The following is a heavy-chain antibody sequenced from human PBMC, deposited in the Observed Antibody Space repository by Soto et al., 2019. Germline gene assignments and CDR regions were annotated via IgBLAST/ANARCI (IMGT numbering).Heavy chain of an antibody. D-gene: IGHD6-19*01. J-gene: IGHJ5*01. V-gene: IGHV4-4*07. CDR1: GGAINDYY. Sequence: QVQLQESGTGLVKPSETLSLTCTVSGGAINDYYWSWIRQPDGKRLEWLGRVYPTGDTNYNPALKSRVTPSLYSYENEFSLKLTSVSAADTTVYYCARYSPSTGWFDSLGQGPPVTVSS. CDR2: VYPTGDT. CDR3: ARYSPSTGWFDS.